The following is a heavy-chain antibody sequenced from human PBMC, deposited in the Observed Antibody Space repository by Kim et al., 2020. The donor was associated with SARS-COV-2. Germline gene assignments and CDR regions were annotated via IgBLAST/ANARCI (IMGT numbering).Heavy chain of an antibody. CDR2: ISSSSSYI. Sequence: GGSLRLSCAASGFTFSSYSMNWVRQAPGKGLEWVSSISSSSSYIYYADSVKGRFTISRDNAKNSLYLQMNSLRAEDTAVYYCARVSGGQVRWLYYYYGMDVWGQGTTVTVSS. J-gene: IGHJ6*02. CDR1: GFTFSSYS. D-gene: IGHD1-26*01. V-gene: IGHV3-21*01. CDR3: ARVSGGQVRWLYYYYGMDV.